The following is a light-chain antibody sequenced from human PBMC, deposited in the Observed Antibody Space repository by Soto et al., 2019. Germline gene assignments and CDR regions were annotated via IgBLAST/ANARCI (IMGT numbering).Light chain of an antibody. J-gene: IGKJ1*01. Sequence: DIVLTQSPGTLSLSPGERATLSCRASQSVSSAYLAWYQHKPGQPPTLLIYAASSRVTGIPDRFSGSGSGTDFTLTISRLEPEDFAVYYCPQYGSSSTWTFGQGTKVEIK. CDR2: AAS. V-gene: IGKV3-20*01. CDR3: PQYGSSSTWT. CDR1: QSVSSAY.